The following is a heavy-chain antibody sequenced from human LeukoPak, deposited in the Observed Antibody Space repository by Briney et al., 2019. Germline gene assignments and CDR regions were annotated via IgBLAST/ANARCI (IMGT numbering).Heavy chain of an antibody. CDR3: ARDYKYAFDN. V-gene: IGHV3-48*01. CDR1: GFTFSDYS. D-gene: IGHD5-24*01. CDR2: IGIDSGNT. J-gene: IGHJ4*02. Sequence: PGGSLGLSCAASGFTFSDYSMNWVRQAPGKGLEWISYIGIDSGNTNYADSVRGRFTISGDKAKNSLYLQMNSLRVEDTAVYYCARDYKYAFDNWGQGTLVTVSS.